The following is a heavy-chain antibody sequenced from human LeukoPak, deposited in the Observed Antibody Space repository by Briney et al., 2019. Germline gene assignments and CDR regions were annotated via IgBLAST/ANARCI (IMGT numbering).Heavy chain of an antibody. CDR2: IRYDGSNK. D-gene: IGHD5-24*01. V-gene: IGHV3-30*02. CDR1: GFSFSTYG. CDR3: ARQDGYNLY. Sequence: PGGSLRLSCAASGFSFSTYGMNWVRQAPGKGLDWVAFIRYDGSNKYYADSVKGRFTISRDNSKSTLYLQMNSLRAEDTAVYYCARQDGYNLYWGQGTLVTVSS. J-gene: IGHJ4*02.